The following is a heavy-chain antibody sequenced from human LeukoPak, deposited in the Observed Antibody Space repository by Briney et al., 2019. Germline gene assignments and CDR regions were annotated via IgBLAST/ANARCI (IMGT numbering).Heavy chain of an antibody. CDR1: GFTFSSYE. V-gene: IGHV3-23*01. CDR3: AKAGPYYFDY. CDR2: SSGSGGTT. Sequence: GGSLRLSCAASGFTFSSYEMNWVRQAPGKGLEWVSYITSSGSGGTTFYADSVKGRFTISRDNSKNTLYLQMNSLRAEDTAVYYCAKAGPYYFDYWGQGTLVTVSS. J-gene: IGHJ4*02.